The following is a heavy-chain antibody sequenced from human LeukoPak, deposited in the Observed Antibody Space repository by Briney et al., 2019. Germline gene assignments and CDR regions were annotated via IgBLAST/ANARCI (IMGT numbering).Heavy chain of an antibody. D-gene: IGHD2-15*01. CDR2: INPSGGST. CDR1: GYTFTSYY. CDR3: ARAQGKYCSGGSCYSIRINFDY. V-gene: IGHV1-46*01. Sequence: ASVKVSCKASGYTFTSYYMHWVRQAPGQGLEWMGIINPSGGSTSYAQKFQGRVTMTRDTSTSTVYMELSGLRSEDTAVYYCARAQGKYCSGGSCYSIRINFDYWGQGTLVTVSS. J-gene: IGHJ4*02.